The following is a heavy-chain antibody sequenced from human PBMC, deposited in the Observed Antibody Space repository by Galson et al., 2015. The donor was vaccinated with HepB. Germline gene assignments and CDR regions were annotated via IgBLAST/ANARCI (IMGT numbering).Heavy chain of an antibody. V-gene: IGHV1-18*01. Sequence: SVKVSCKASGYTFTSYGISWVRQAPGQGLEWMGWISAYNGNTNYAQKLQGRVTMTTDTSTSTAYMELRSLRSDDTAVYYCARNYYDILTGLAGYYYYGMDVWGQGTTVTVSS. CDR3: ARNYYDILTGLAGYYYYGMDV. D-gene: IGHD3-9*01. CDR2: ISAYNGNT. CDR1: GYTFTSYG. J-gene: IGHJ6*02.